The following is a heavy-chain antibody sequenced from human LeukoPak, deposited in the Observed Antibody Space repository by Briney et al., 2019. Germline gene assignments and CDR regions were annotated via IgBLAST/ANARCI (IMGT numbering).Heavy chain of an antibody. CDR2: ISTSSSTT. CDR3: ARGSGSYYDY. CDR1: GFTFSSYN. V-gene: IGHV3-48*02. J-gene: IGHJ4*02. D-gene: IGHD3-10*01. Sequence: GGSLRLSCAASGFTFSSYNMNWDRQAPGKGLEWVSYISTSSSTTYYADSVKGRFTLSRDNAKNSLYLQMNSLRDEDTAVYYCARGSGSYYDYWGQGTLVTVSS.